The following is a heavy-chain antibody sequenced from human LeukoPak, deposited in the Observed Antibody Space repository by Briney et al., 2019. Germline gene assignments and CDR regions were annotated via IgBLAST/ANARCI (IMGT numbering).Heavy chain of an antibody. CDR2: INHSGST. Sequence: SETLSLTCAVYGGSFSGYYWSWIRQPPGRGLEWIGEINHSGSTNYNPSLKSRVTISVDTSKNQFSLKLSSVTAADTAVYYCARGKAAAGVYYFDYWGQGTLVTVSS. J-gene: IGHJ4*02. D-gene: IGHD6-13*01. CDR3: ARGKAAAGVYYFDY. V-gene: IGHV4-34*01. CDR1: GGSFSGYY.